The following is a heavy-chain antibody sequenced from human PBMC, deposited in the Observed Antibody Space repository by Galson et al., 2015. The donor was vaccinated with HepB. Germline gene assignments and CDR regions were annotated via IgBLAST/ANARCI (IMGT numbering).Heavy chain of an antibody. V-gene: IGHV3-30*18. CDR1: GFTFSSYG. CDR2: ISYDGSNK. J-gene: IGHJ4*02. D-gene: IGHD2-2*01. Sequence: SLRLSCAASGFTFSSYGMHWVRQAPGKGLERVAVISYDGSNKYYADSVKGRFTISRDNSKNTLYLQMNSLRAEDTAVYYCAKDAPYRVVVPAASSLYWGQGTLVTVSS. CDR3: AKDAPYRVVVPAASSLY.